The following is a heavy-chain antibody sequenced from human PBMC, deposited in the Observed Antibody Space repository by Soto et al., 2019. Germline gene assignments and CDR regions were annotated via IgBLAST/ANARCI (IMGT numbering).Heavy chain of an antibody. Sequence: EVQLVETGGGLIQPGGSLRLSCAASGFTVSNNYMSWVRQAPGKGLEWVSLIYSGGSTYYADSVKGRFTISRDNSKNTMYLQMNSLRAEDTAVYYCATYSSLDYWGQGTLVTVSS. CDR3: ATYSSLDY. CDR1: GFTVSNNY. D-gene: IGHD6-13*01. J-gene: IGHJ4*02. CDR2: IYSGGST. V-gene: IGHV3-53*02.